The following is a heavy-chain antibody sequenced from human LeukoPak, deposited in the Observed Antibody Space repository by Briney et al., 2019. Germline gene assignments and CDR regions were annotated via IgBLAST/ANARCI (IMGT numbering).Heavy chain of an antibody. Sequence: QAGGSLRLSCAASGFTFSSYAMSWVRQAPGKGLEWVSGISGSGDNTYYADSVKGRFTISRDNSKNTLYLQMNSLRTEDTAVYYCAKASRIVVVPAAILGDYWGQGTLVTVSS. CDR3: AKASRIVVVPAAILGDY. V-gene: IGHV3-23*01. CDR1: GFTFSSYA. J-gene: IGHJ4*02. CDR2: ISGSGDNT. D-gene: IGHD2-2*01.